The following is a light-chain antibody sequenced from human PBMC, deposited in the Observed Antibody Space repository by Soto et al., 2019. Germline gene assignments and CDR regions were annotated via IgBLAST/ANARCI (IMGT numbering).Light chain of an antibody. CDR3: SSYAGSSNPVV. Sequence: QSALTQPPSASGSPGQSVTISCTGTSSDVGGYNYVSWYQQHPGKAPKLMIYEVSKRPSGVPDRFSGSKSGNKASLTVSGLQADDEDDYYCSSYAGSSNPVVFGGGTKLTVL. CDR1: SSDVGGYNY. V-gene: IGLV2-8*01. CDR2: EVS. J-gene: IGLJ2*01.